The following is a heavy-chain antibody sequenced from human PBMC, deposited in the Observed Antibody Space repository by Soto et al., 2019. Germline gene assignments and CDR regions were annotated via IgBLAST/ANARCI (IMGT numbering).Heavy chain of an antibody. CDR1: GYTFTSYY. CDR2: INPSGGST. CDR3: ARDISYCGGDCVTSIGY. Sequence: GASVKVSCKASGYTFTSYYMHWLRQAPGQGLEWMGIINPSGGSTSYAQKFQGRVTMTRDTSTSTVYMELSSLRSEDTAVYYCARDISYCGGDCVTSIGYWGQGTLVTVSS. V-gene: IGHV1-46*01. J-gene: IGHJ4*02. D-gene: IGHD2-21*02.